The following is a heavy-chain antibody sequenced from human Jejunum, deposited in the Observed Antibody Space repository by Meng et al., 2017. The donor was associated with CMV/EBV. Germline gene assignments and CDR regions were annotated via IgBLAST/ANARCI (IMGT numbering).Heavy chain of an antibody. Sequence: GQLVEFGGGLLQPGGSLRLSCAASGFTFSSSWMHWVRQAPGKGLVWVSRISGDETYTNYADSVTGRFTISRDNAKNTLYLQMNSLRAEDTAVYYCVRWSGSYERGFDSWGQGTLVTVSS. J-gene: IGHJ4*02. V-gene: IGHV3-74*01. CDR2: ISGDETYT. CDR3: VRWSGSYERGFDS. D-gene: IGHD1-26*01. CDR1: GFTFSSSW.